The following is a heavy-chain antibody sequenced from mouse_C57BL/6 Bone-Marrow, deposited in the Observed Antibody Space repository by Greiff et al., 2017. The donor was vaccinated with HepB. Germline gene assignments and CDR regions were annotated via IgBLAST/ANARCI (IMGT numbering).Heavy chain of an antibody. CDR3: ARSYYGSRV. V-gene: IGHV1-82*01. CDR1: GYAFSSSW. D-gene: IGHD1-1*01. CDR2: IYPGDGDT. Sequence: VKLQESGPELVKPGASVKISCKASGYAFSSSWMNWVKQRPGKGLEWIGRIYPGDGDTNYNGKFKGKATLTADKSSSTAYMQLSSLTSEDSAVYFCARSYYGSRVWGQGTTLTVSS. J-gene: IGHJ2*01.